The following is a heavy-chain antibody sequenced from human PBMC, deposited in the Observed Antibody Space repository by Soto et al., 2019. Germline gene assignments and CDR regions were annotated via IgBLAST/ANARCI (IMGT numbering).Heavy chain of an antibody. J-gene: IGHJ3*02. D-gene: IGHD5-12*01. CDR1: GGSPSSTSYY. Sequence: LSLTCTVSGGSPSSTSYYWGWIRQPPGKGLEWIGSIYYSGSTYYNPSLKSRVTISVDTSKNQFSLKLSSVTAADTAVYYCARRIRSSGYDLKKDAFDIWGQGTTVTVSS. CDR2: IYYSGST. V-gene: IGHV4-39*01. CDR3: ARRIRSSGYDLKKDAFDI.